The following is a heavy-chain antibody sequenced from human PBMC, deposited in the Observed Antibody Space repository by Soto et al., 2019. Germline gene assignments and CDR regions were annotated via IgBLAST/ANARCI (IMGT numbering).Heavy chain of an antibody. CDR2: ISAYNGNT. CDR1: GYTFTSYA. J-gene: IGHJ4*02. CDR3: ARSVQPAGY. Sequence: QVQLVQSGAEVKKPGASVKVSCKASGYTFTSYAISWVRQAPGQGLEWMGWISAYNGNTNYAQKLQGRVTMTTDPSTTPAYMELRSVRSDDPAVYYCARSVQPAGYWGQGTLVTVSS. D-gene: IGHD2-2*01. V-gene: IGHV1-18*01.